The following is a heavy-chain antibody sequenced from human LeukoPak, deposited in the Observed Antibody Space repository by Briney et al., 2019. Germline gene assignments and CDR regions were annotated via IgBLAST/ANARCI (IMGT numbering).Heavy chain of an antibody. Sequence: GGSLRLSCAASGFTFSDYYMSWVRQAPGNGLEWVSYISSSSNTIYYADSVKSRFTISRDNAKNSLYLQMNSLRAEDTAVYYCAREGGGYSYGCDYWGQGTLVTVSS. CDR2: ISSSSNTI. CDR1: GFTFSDYY. J-gene: IGHJ4*02. V-gene: IGHV3-11*01. CDR3: AREGGGYSYGCDY. D-gene: IGHD5-18*01.